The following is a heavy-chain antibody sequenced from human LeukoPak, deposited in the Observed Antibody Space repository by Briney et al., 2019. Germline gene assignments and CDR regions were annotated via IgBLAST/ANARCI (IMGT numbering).Heavy chain of an antibody. J-gene: IGHJ4*02. Sequence: PGGSLRLSCAASGFTFSGYGMHWVRQAPGKGLEWVAVISYDGSNKYYADSVKGRFTISRDNSKNTLYLQMNSLRAEDTAVYYCAKDPSWELGGAYFDYWGQGTLVTVSS. D-gene: IGHD1-26*01. CDR1: GFTFSGYG. CDR2: ISYDGSNK. CDR3: AKDPSWELGGAYFDY. V-gene: IGHV3-30*18.